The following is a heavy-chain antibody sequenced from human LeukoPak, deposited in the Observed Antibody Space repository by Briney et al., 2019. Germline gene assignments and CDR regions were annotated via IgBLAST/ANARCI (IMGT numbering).Heavy chain of an antibody. Sequence: ASVTVSFTASGYTFTSNYIHWVRQAPGQGLEWVGMIYPRDGSTSYAQKFQGRVTVTRDTSTSTVHMELSGLRSEDTAVYYCARDQEGFDYWGQGTLVTVSS. CDR2: IYPRDGST. CDR1: GYTFTSNY. J-gene: IGHJ4*02. CDR3: ARDQEGFDY. V-gene: IGHV1-46*01.